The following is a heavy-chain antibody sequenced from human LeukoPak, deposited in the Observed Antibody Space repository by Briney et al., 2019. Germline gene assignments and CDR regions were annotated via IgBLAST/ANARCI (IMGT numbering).Heavy chain of an antibody. CDR2: ISWNSGSI. CDR3: AKGRFGGLDHFDY. J-gene: IGHJ4*02. Sequence: GGSLRLSCAASGFTLDDYAMHWVRHAPGKGREWVSGISWNSGSIGYADSVKGRFTISRDNAKNSLYLQMNSLRAEDTALYYCAKGRFGGLDHFDYWGQGTLVTVSS. V-gene: IGHV3-9*01. CDR1: GFTLDDYA. D-gene: IGHD6-19*01.